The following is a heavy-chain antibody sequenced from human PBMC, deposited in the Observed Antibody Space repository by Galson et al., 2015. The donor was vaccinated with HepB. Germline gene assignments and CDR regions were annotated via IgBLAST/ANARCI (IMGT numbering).Heavy chain of an antibody. J-gene: IGHJ4*02. V-gene: IGHV1-69*13. Sequence: SVKVSCKASGGTFSSYAISWVRQAHGQGLEWMGGITPIFGTANYAQKFQGRVTITADESTSTAYMELSSLRSEDTAVYYCARGGWHDSGGYYYFWVQGTLVTVSS. CDR1: GGTFSSYA. D-gene: IGHD3-22*01. CDR3: ARGGWHDSGGYYYF. CDR2: ITPIFGTA.